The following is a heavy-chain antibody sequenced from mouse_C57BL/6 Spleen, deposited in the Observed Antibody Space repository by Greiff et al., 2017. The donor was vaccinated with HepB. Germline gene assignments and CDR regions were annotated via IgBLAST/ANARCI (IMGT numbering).Heavy chain of an antibody. J-gene: IGHJ3*01. V-gene: IGHV1-72*01. Sequence: QVQLQQPGAELVKPGASVKLSCKASGYTFTSYWMHWVKQRPVRGLEWIGMIDPNSGGTKYNEKFRSKATLTVDKPSSTAYMQLSSLTSEDAVVYYCASWGGSACWGQGTLVTVAA. CDR2: IDPNSGGT. D-gene: IGHD4-1*01. CDR3: ASWGGSAC. CDR1: GYTFTSYW.